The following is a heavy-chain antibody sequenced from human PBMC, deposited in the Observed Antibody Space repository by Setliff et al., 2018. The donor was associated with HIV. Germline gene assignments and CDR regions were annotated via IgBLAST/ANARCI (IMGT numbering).Heavy chain of an antibody. J-gene: IGHJ5*02. CDR1: GFTFSSYV. D-gene: IGHD6-13*01. Sequence: GGSLRLSCSASGFTFSSYVMHWVRQAPGKGLEYVSAISSNGGSTYYADSVKGRFTISRDNSKNTLYLQMSSLRVEDTAVYYCAKQTVSSSWSNWFDPWGQGTLVTVSS. CDR3: AKQTVSSSWSNWFDP. V-gene: IGHV3-64D*09. CDR2: ISSNGGST.